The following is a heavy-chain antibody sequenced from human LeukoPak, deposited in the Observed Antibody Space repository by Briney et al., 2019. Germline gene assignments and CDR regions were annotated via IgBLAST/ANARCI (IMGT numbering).Heavy chain of an antibody. CDR3: ARSGDYDILTGYFDY. Sequence: GGSLRLSCAASGFTFGDYGVIWVRRAPGKGLEWVSGINWNGVSTLYAASVKGRFTISRDNAENSLSLQMNSLRVEDTAFYYCARSGDYDILTGYFDYWGQGTLVTVSS. CDR1: GFTFGDYG. V-gene: IGHV3-20*04. J-gene: IGHJ4*02. D-gene: IGHD3-9*01. CDR2: INWNGVST.